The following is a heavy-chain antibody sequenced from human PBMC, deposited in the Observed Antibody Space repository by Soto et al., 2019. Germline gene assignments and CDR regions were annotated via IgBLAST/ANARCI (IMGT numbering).Heavy chain of an antibody. CDR1: GGSLSGYY. CDR3: ARLWVVVAYGMDV. CDR2: IYHSGST. Sequence: TSETLSLTCAVYGGSLSGYYWSWIRQPPGKGLEWIGEIYHSGSTNYNPSLKSRVTISVDKSKNQFSLKLSSVTAADTAVYYCARLWVVVAYGMDVWGQGTTVTVSS. V-gene: IGHV4-34*01. D-gene: IGHD3-22*01. J-gene: IGHJ6*02.